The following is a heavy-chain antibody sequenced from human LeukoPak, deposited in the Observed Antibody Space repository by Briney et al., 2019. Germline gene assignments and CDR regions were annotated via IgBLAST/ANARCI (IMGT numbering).Heavy chain of an antibody. CDR1: GGSFSGYY. Sequence: SETLSLTCAVYGGSFSGYYWSWIRQPPGKGLEWIGEINHSGSTNYNPSLKSRVTMSVDTSKNQFSLKLSSVTAADTAVYYCATSMVRGVIKGYWGQGTLVTVSS. CDR3: ATSMVRGVIKGY. CDR2: INHSGST. D-gene: IGHD3-10*01. J-gene: IGHJ4*02. V-gene: IGHV4-34*01.